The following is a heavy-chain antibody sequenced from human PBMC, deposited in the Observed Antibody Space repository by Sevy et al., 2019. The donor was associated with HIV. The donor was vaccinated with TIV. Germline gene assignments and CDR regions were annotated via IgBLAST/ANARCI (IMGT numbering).Heavy chain of an antibody. CDR3: ARTADETWLQFRDPGHFDY. V-gene: IGHV3-23*01. CDR2: ISGSGGST. CDR1: GFTFSSYA. Sequence: GGSLRLSCAASGFTFSSYAMSWVRQAPGKGLEWVSAISGSGGSTYYADSVKGRFTISRDNSKNTLYLQMNSLRAEDTAVYYCARTADETWLQFRDPGHFDYWGQGTLVTVSS. D-gene: IGHD5-12*01. J-gene: IGHJ4*02.